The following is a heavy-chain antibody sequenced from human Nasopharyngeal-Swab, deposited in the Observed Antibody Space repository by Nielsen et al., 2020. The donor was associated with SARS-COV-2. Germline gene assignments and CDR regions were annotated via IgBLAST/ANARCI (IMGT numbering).Heavy chain of an antibody. CDR3: ARGQWLVHYFDY. Sequence: WVRQAPGQGLEWMGIINPSGGSTSYAQKFQGRVTMTRDTSTSTVYMELSSLRSEDTAVYYCARGQWLVHYFDYWGQGTLVTVSS. J-gene: IGHJ4*02. V-gene: IGHV1-46*01. D-gene: IGHD6-19*01. CDR2: INPSGGST.